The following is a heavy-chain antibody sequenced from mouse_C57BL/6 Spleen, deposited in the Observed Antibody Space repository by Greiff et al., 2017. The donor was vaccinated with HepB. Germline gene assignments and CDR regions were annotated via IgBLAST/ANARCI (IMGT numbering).Heavy chain of an antibody. CDR3: ALVYGNYVSYYFDH. D-gene: IGHD2-1*01. CDR2: IDPSDSYT. Sequence: QVQLQQPGAELVKPGASVKLSCKASGYTFTSYWMQWVKQRPGQGLEWIGEIDPSDSYTNYNQKFKGKATLTVDTSSSTAYMQLSSLTSEDSAVYYCALVYGNYVSYYFDHWGQGTTLTVSS. V-gene: IGHV1-50*01. CDR1: GYTFTSYW. J-gene: IGHJ2*01.